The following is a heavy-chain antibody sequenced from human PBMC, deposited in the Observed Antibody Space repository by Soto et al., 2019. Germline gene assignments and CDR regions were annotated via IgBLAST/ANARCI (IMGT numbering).Heavy chain of an antibody. CDR1: GLISNDYA. Sequence: EVQLVESGGGLVQPGRSLRLSCEVSGLISNDYAMHWVRQAPGKGLEWVSGIFWRTGGVGYADSVKGRFTVSRDNAKNLLYLEMDSLRSEDTALYYCVKDESAGGADYWGQGTLVTVTS. D-gene: IGHD3-10*01. CDR2: IFWRTGGV. CDR3: VKDESAGGADY. V-gene: IGHV3-9*02. J-gene: IGHJ4*02.